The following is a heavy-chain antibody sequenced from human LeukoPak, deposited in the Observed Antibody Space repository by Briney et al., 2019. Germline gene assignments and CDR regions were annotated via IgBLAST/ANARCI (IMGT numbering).Heavy chain of an antibody. V-gene: IGHV3-33*01. Sequence: GGSLRLSCAASGFTFSTYGMHWVRQPPGKGLEWVAVIWYDGSQEKYSDSVKGRFTISRDNSKNTLYLQMNSLRAEDTAVYYCARGYYYDSSGYQRYFDLWGRGTLVTVSS. CDR2: IWYDGSQE. CDR1: GFTFSTYG. D-gene: IGHD3-22*01. J-gene: IGHJ2*01. CDR3: ARGYYYDSSGYQRYFDL.